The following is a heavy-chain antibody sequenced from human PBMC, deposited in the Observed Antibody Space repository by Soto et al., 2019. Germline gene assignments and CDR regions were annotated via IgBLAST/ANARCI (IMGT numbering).Heavy chain of an antibody. CDR1: GSPFRNYG. CDR2: MSDDGSKK. D-gene: IGHD3-16*01. Sequence: QVQLVESGGGGFQPGRSLRLSCAAFGSPFRNYGMHGVRKPPGKGLEWVAEMSDDGSKKYYGDSVKGRFTISRDNSKNTLYLLMDSLRPEDTAMYYCAKELRETGGYYFDCWGQGTLVTVSS. V-gene: IGHV3-30*18. CDR3: AKELRETGGYYFDC. J-gene: IGHJ4*02.